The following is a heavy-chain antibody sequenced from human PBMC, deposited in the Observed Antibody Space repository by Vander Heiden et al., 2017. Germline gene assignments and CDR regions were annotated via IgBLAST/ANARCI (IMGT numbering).Heavy chain of an antibody. CDR1: GGSISSYY. V-gene: IGHV4-4*07. CDR2: IYTSGST. J-gene: IGHJ2*01. CDR3: ARDRSLAEEWYFDL. Sequence: QVQLQESGPGLAKPSETLSLTCTVSGGSISSYYWSWLRQPAGKGLEWIGRIYTSGSTNYNPSLKSRVTMSVDTSKNQFSLKLSSVTAADTAVYYCARDRSLAEEWYFDLWGRGTLVTVSS. D-gene: IGHD3-16*01.